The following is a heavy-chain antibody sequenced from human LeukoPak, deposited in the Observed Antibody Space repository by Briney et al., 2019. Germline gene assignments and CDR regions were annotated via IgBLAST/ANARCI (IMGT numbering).Heavy chain of an antibody. V-gene: IGHV1-18*01. CDR3: ARSSDYYGSGSYFPFDY. CDR2: ISAYNGNT. CDR1: GYTFTSYG. J-gene: IGHJ4*02. D-gene: IGHD3-10*01. Sequence: GASVKASCKASGYTFTSYGISWVRQAPGQGLERMGWISAYNGNTNYAQKLQGRVTMTTDTSTSTAYMELRSLRSDDTAVYYCARSSDYYGSGSYFPFDYWGQGTLVTVSS.